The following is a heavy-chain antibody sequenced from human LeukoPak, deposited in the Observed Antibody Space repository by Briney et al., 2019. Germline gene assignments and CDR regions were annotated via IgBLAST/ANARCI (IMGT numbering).Heavy chain of an antibody. V-gene: IGHV1-8*01. CDR3: ARGPLFPPDSSANTWGDYFDY. D-gene: IGHD3-22*01. J-gene: IGHJ4*02. CDR1: GYTFTSYY. Sequence: ASVKVSCKASGYTFTSYYINWVRQATGQGLEWMGWMNPNRGNTGYAQKFQGRVTMTRNTSISTAYMELSSLRSEDTAVYYCARGPLFPPDSSANTWGDYFDYWGQGTLVTVSS. CDR2: MNPNRGNT.